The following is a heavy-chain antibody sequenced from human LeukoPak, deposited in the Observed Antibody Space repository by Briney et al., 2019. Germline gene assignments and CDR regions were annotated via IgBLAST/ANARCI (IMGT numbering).Heavy chain of an antibody. CDR1: GFTFSSYG. CDR2: IGSSGDIT. V-gene: IGHV3-23*01. J-gene: IGHJ4*02. D-gene: IGHD4-17*01. CDR3: ARDIDNGDYVVY. Sequence: GGSLRLSCAASGFTFSSYGMHWVRQAPGMGLEWVSSIGSSGDITYYADSVKGRFTISRDNSKNTLYLQMNSLRAEDTAVYYCARDIDNGDYVVYWGQGTLVTVSS.